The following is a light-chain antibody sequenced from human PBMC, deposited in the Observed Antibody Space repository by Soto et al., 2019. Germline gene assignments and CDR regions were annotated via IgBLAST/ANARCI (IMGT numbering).Light chain of an antibody. Sequence: EIDMSESLSAVAASVGDSVPITRRASQGISSWLAWYQQKPGKAPKLLIYAASSLQSGVPSRFSGSGSGTDFTLTISSLQPEDFATYYCQQANSFPLTFGEGTKVDIK. J-gene: IGKJ4*01. CDR1: QGISSW. CDR2: AAS. CDR3: QQANSFPLT. V-gene: IGKV1-12*01.